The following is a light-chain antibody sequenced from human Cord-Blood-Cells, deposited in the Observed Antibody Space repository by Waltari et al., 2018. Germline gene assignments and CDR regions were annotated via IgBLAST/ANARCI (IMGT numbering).Light chain of an antibody. CDR2: DVS. V-gene: IGLV2-11*01. CDR1: SSDVGGYNY. J-gene: IGLJ1*01. CDR3: CSYAGSYTYV. Sequence: QSALTQPRSVSGSPGQSVTISCTGTSSDVGGYNYVSWYQQHPGKAPKLMIYDVSKRPAGVPDRCSVCKCGGTASRSISGLQAEDEADYYCCSYAGSYTYVFGTGTKVTVL.